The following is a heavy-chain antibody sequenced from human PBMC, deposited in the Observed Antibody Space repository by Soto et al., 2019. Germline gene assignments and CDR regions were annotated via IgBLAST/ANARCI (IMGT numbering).Heavy chain of an antibody. D-gene: IGHD3-9*01. V-gene: IGHV4-30-4*01. J-gene: IGHJ3*01. CDR2: IYYSGST. CDR1: GGSISSGDYY. Sequence: QVQLQESGPGLVKPSQTLSLTCTVSGGSISSGDYYWRWIRQPPGKCLEWIGYIYYSGSTYYNPSRRRRVTVSLDTSKNQLSLKQGCVDAEGPAAYYWAHFDSERAFDLWGQGTMVTVSS. CDR3: AHFDSERAFDL.